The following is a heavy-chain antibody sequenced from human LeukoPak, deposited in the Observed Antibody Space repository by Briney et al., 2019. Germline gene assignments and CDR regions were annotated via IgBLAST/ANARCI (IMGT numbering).Heavy chain of an antibody. CDR3: ARQYSSSWLAWFDP. CDR1: GGSISSYY. J-gene: IGHJ5*02. V-gene: IGHV4-59*01. Sequence: PSETLSLTCTVSGGSISSYYWSWIRQPPGKGLEWIGYIYYSGSTNYNPSLKSRVTISVDTSKNQFSLKLSSVTTADTAVYYYARQYSSSWLAWFDPWGQGTLVTVPS. D-gene: IGHD6-13*01. CDR2: IYYSGST.